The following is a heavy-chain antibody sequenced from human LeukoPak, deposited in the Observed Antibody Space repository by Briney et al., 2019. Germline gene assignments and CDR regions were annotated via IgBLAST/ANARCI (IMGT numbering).Heavy chain of an antibody. J-gene: IGHJ5*02. Sequence: ETLSLTCTVSGGSISSYYWSWIRQPAGKGLEWMGIIYPGDSDTRYSPSFQGQVTISADKSISTAYLQWSSLKASDTAMYYCARLLQQPWNWFDPWGQGTLVTVSS. CDR3: ARLLQQPWNWFDP. CDR2: IYPGDSDT. V-gene: IGHV5-51*01. D-gene: IGHD6-13*01. CDR1: GGSISSYY.